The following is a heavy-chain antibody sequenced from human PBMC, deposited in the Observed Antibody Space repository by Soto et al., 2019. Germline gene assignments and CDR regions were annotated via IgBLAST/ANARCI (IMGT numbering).Heavy chain of an antibody. CDR1: GFTFSSYS. J-gene: IGHJ4*02. CDR3: ARAPIAAAAYFDY. Sequence: GGSLRLSCAASGFTFSSYSMNWVRQAPGKGLEWVSSISSSSSYIYYADSVKGRFTISRDNAKNSLYLQMNSLRAEDTAVYYCARAPIAAAAYFDYWGQGTLVTVSS. CDR2: ISSSSSYI. V-gene: IGHV3-21*01. D-gene: IGHD6-13*01.